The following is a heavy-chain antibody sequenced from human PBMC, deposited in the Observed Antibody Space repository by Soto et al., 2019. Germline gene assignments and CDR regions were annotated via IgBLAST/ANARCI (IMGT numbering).Heavy chain of an antibody. D-gene: IGHD2-2*01. J-gene: IGHJ6*02. CDR2: ISYDGSNK. CDR1: GFTFSSYG. V-gene: IGHV3-30*18. Sequence: QVQLVESGGGVVQPGRSLRLSCAASGFTFSSYGMHWVRQAPGKGLEWVAVISYDGSNKYYADSVKGRFTISRDNSKNTLYLQMNSLRAEDTAVYYCAKGTWEIVVVPAASGDMDVWGQGTTVTVSS. CDR3: AKGTWEIVVVPAASGDMDV.